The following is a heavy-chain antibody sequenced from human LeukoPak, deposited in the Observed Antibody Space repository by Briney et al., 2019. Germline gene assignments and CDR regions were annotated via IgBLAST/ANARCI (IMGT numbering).Heavy chain of an antibody. CDR1: GFTFSDSW. CDR2: IKTKTDGGTT. CDR3: AKDQRIATAQ. J-gene: IGHJ4*02. Sequence: GGSLRLSCVASGFTFSDSWMTWVRQAPGKGLGWVGRIKTKTDGGTTDYAAPVKGRFTISRDDSKTTLYLQMNSLRAEDTAVYYCAKDQRIATAQGGQGTLVTVSS. V-gene: IGHV3-15*01. D-gene: IGHD2-15*01.